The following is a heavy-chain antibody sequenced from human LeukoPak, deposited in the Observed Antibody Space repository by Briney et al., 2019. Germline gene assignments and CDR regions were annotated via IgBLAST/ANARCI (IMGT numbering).Heavy chain of an antibody. CDR1: GGSISSSSYY. Sequence: SETLSLTCTVSGGSISSSSYYWGWIRQPPGKGLEWIGSIYYSGSTYYNPSLKSRVTISVDTSKNQFSLKLSSVTAADTAVYYCARTFLKGYYGSDWFDPWGQGTLVTVSS. CDR3: ARTFLKGYYGSDWFDP. D-gene: IGHD3-10*01. J-gene: IGHJ5*02. CDR2: IYYSGST. V-gene: IGHV4-39*01.